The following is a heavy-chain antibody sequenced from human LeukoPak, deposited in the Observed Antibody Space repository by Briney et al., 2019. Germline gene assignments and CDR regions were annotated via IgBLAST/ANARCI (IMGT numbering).Heavy chain of an antibody. Sequence: GGSLRLSCAASGFTFSSYGMHWVRQAPGKGLEWVAFIRYDGSNKYYADSVKGRFTISRDNSKNTLYLQMNSLRAEDTAVYYCARGSFLITFGGFIGWGQGTLVTVSS. J-gene: IGHJ4*02. D-gene: IGHD3-16*02. CDR1: GFTFSSYG. CDR2: IRYDGSNK. V-gene: IGHV3-30*02. CDR3: ARGSFLITFGGFIG.